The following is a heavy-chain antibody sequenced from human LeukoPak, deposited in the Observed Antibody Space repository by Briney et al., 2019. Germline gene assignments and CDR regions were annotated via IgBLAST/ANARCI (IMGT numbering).Heavy chain of an antibody. J-gene: IGHJ6*02. CDR3: ASSSRPYGMDV. CDR1: GGSFSGYY. V-gene: IGHV4-34*01. Sequence: SETLSLTCAVYGGSFSGYYWSWIRQPPGKGLEWIGEINHSGSTNYNPSLKSRVTISVDTSKNQFSLKLSSVTAADTAVYYCASSSRPYGMDVWGQGTTVTVSS. CDR2: INHSGST.